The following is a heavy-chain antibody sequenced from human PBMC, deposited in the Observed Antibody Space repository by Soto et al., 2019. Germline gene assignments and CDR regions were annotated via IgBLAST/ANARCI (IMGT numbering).Heavy chain of an antibody. CDR1: GYTFTSYD. CDR2: MNPNSVNT. CDR3: ARAIRNQLLSDY. D-gene: IGHD1-26*01. J-gene: IGHJ4*02. Sequence: QVQLVQSGAEVRKPGASVKVSCKASGYTFTSYDIGWVRQATGQGLEWMGWMNPNSVNTGYAPKFQGRVTMTRDTSINTAYMELNSLTSEDTAVYYCARAIRNQLLSDYWGQGTLVTVSS. V-gene: IGHV1-8*01.